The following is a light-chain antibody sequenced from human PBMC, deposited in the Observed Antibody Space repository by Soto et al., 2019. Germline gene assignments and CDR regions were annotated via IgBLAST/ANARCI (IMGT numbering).Light chain of an antibody. Sequence: DIVMTQNPLSSPVTLGQPASISCRSRQSLVHGDGNTYLSWLQQRPGQPPRLLIYKISNRVSGVPDRFSGSGAGTEFTLKISRVEAEDVGVYYCLQATRFPWTFGQGTRVESK. CDR3: LQATRFPWT. J-gene: IGKJ1*01. V-gene: IGKV2-24*01. CDR1: QSLVHGDGNTY. CDR2: KIS.